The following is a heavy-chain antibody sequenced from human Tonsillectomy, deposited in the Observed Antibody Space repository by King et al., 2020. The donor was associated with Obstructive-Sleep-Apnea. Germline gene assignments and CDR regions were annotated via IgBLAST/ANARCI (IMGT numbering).Heavy chain of an antibody. CDR2: IYYSGST. V-gene: IGHV4-59*08. D-gene: IGHD3-22*01. J-gene: IGHJ3*02. CDR3: ARRPKYYYDSSGYYYEVYAFDI. Sequence: VQLQESGPGLVKPSETLSLTCTVSGGSISSYYWSWIRQPPGKGLEWIGYIYYSGSTNYNPSLKSRVTISVDTSKNQFSLKLSSVTAADTAVYNCARRPKYYYDSSGYYYEVYAFDIWGQGTMVTVSS. CDR1: GGSISSYY.